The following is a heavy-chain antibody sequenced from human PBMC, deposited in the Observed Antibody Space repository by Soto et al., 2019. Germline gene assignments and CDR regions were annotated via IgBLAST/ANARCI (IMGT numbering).Heavy chain of an antibody. Sequence: GGSLRLSCAASGFTFSSYDMHWVRQATGKGLEWVSAIGTAGDTYYPGSVKGRFTISRENAKNSLYLQMNSLRAGDTAVYYCARGRLVFRDDAFDIWGQGTMVTVSS. CDR3: ARGRLVFRDDAFDI. J-gene: IGHJ3*02. CDR2: IGTAGDT. CDR1: GFTFSSYD. V-gene: IGHV3-13*01. D-gene: IGHD6-6*01.